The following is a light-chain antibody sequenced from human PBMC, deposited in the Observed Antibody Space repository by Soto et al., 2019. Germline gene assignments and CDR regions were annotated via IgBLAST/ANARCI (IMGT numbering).Light chain of an antibody. V-gene: IGKV3-20*01. CDR1: QSVSSTY. Sequence: LTQSPGTLSLSSGERTAISCRASQSVSSTYLASYHQKPGQAPRLLIYGASSRATGIPDRFSGSGSGSDFTITISRLQTEDFTVYYCHKHGRSQTCGRGTKV. J-gene: IGKJ4*01. CDR3: HKHGRSQT. CDR2: GAS.